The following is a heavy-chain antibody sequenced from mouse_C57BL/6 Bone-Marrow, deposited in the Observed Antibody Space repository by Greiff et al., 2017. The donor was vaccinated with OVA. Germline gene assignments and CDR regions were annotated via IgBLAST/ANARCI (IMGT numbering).Heavy chain of an antibody. D-gene: IGHD1-1*01. Sequence: VQLQQSGAELARPGASVKLSCKASGYTFTSYGISWVKQRTGQGLEWIGEIYPRSGNTYYNEKFKGKATLTADKSSSTAYMELRSLTSEDSAVYFCAREEVYYYGSSFAMDYWGQGTSVTVSS. CDR2: IYPRSGNT. CDR3: AREEVYYYGSSFAMDY. CDR1: GYTFTSYG. V-gene: IGHV1-81*01. J-gene: IGHJ4*01.